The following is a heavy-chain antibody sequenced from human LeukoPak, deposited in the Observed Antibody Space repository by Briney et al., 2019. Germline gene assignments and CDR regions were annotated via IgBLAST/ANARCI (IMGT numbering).Heavy chain of an antibody. V-gene: IGHV4-34*01. CDR1: GGSFSGYY. J-gene: IGHJ6*04. D-gene: IGHD6-19*01. Sequence: PSETLSLTCAVYGGSFSGYYWSWIRQPPGKGLEWIGEINHSGSTNYNPSLKSRVTISVDTSKNQFSLKLSSVTAADTAVYYCARESYGSGWPDVWGKGTTVTISS. CDR2: INHSGST. CDR3: ARESYGSGWPDV.